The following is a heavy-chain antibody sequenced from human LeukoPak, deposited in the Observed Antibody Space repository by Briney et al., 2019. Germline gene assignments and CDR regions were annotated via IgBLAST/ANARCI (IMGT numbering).Heavy chain of an antibody. CDR3: ARPQAYCSSTSCYTSNYYYGMDV. Sequence: GGSLRLSCAASGFTFSSYWMSWVRQAPGKGLERVANIKQDGSEKYYVDSVKGRFTISRDNAKNSLYLQMNSLRAEDTAVYYCARPQAYCSSTSCYTSNYYYGMDVWGQGTTVTVSS. CDR1: GFTFSSYW. CDR2: IKQDGSEK. D-gene: IGHD2-2*02. V-gene: IGHV3-7*01. J-gene: IGHJ6*02.